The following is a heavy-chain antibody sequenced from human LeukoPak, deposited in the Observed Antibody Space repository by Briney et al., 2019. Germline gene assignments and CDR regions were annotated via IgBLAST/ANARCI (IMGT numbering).Heavy chain of an antibody. D-gene: IGHD2-2*03. J-gene: IGHJ3*02. V-gene: IGHV1-69*04. CDR1: GGTFSSYA. Sequence: SVKVSCKASGGTFSSYAISWVRQAPGQGLEWMGRIIPIFGIANYAQKFQGRVTITADKSTSTAYMELSGLRSEDTAVYYCARSGYCSSTSCLDAFDIWGQGTMVTVSS. CDR2: IIPIFGIA. CDR3: ARSGYCSSTSCLDAFDI.